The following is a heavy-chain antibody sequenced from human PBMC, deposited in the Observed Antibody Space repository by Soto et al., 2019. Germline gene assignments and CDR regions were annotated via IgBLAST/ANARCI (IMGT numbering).Heavy chain of an antibody. Sequence: QITLKESGPALVKPTQTLTLTCTYSGFSLSISGVAVGWIRQPPGKALEWLALIYWDDDKDYSPYLKSRLTLHQDTSKNQVVLTMTNMDPVDTATYYCAHRQGGGRLDFCYWGQGTLVTVSS. D-gene: IGHD3-3*01. V-gene: IGHV2-5*02. CDR2: IYWDDDK. CDR3: AHRQGGGRLDFCY. J-gene: IGHJ4*02. CDR1: GFSLSISGVA.